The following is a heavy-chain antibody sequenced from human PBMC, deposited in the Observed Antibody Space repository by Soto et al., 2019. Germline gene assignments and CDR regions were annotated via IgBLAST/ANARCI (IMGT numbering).Heavy chain of an antibody. CDR1: GFTFSNYG. D-gene: IGHD2-8*01. CDR3: ARDIESVTAKHFFYYYDMDV. J-gene: IGHJ6*02. V-gene: IGHV1-18*01. CDR2: VSANNGHT. Sequence: GASVKVSCKAPGFTFSNYGLNWVRQAPGQGLEWMGWVSANNGHTNYAQNLQGRVSMTTDTSTSTAYMELRGLTFDDTAVYYCARDIESVTAKHFFYYYDMDVWGQGTTVTVSS.